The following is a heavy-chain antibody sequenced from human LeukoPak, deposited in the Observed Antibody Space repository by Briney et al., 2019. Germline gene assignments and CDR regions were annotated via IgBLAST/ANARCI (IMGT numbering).Heavy chain of an antibody. Sequence: GGSLRLSCAASGFTFSDYAMSWVRQAPGKGLEWVSGISGSGGRTYYADSLKGRFTISRDNSKNTLYLQMNSLRAEDTAVYYCAKDVIGYWKPIDYWGQGTLVTVSS. CDR3: AKDVIGYWKPIDY. CDR1: GFTFSDYA. J-gene: IGHJ4*02. D-gene: IGHD3-22*01. CDR2: ISGSGGRT. V-gene: IGHV3-23*01.